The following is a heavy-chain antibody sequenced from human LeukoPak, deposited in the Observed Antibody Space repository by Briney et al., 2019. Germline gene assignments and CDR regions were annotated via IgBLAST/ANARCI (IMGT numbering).Heavy chain of an antibody. J-gene: IGHJ2*01. CDR2: IYNTGST. V-gene: IGHV4-30-4*01. D-gene: IGHD2-15*01. CDR3: ARDPCSGGSCYPNYWYFDL. Sequence: SQTLSLTCTVSGGSISRSDYYWSWVRQPPGKGLEWIGYIYNTGSTYYNPSLKSRVTISVDTSKNQFSLRLTSVTAADTAVYYCARDPCSGGSCYPNYWYFDLWGCGTLVTVSS. CDR1: GGSISRSDYY.